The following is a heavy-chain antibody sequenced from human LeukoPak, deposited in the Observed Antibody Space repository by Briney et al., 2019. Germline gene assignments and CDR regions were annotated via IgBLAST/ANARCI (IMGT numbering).Heavy chain of an antibody. CDR2: ISPDDSDT. J-gene: IGHJ4*02. CDR1: GYRFTSYW. V-gene: IGHV5-51*01. Sequence: TGESLKISCKGSGYRFTSYWIGWVRQMPGKGLEWMGIISPDDSDTRYSPSFQGQVTISADESISTAYLQWSSLKASDTAMYYCARRVGRIGDYFDYWGQGTLVTVSS. CDR3: ARRVGRIGDYFDY. D-gene: IGHD3-10*01.